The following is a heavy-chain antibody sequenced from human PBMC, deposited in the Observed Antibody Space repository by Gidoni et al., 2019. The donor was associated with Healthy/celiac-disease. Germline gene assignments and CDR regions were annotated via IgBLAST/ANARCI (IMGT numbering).Heavy chain of an antibody. D-gene: IGHD6-19*01. CDR2: ISYDGSNK. J-gene: IGHJ4*02. CDR1: GFTFSSYG. CDR3: AKEGSGWN. V-gene: IGHV3-30*18. Sequence: QVQLVESKGGVVQPGRSLRLSCAASGFTFSSYGMHWVRQAPGKGLEWVAVISYDGSNKYYADSVKGRFTISRDNSKNTLYLQMNSLRAEDTAVYYCAKEGSGWNWGQGTLVTVSS.